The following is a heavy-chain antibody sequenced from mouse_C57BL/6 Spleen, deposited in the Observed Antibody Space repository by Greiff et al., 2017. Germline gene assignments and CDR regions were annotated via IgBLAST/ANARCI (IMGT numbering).Heavy chain of an antibody. CDR1: GYTFTSYW. CDR3: AWDGPGSMDY. CDR2: IDPSDSYT. V-gene: IGHV1-50*01. J-gene: IGHJ4*01. Sequence: QVQLQQPGAELVKPGASVKLSCKASGYTFTSYWMQWVKQRPGQGLEWIGEIDPSDSYTNYNQKFKGKATLTVDTSSSTAYMQLSSLTSEDSAVYYCAWDGPGSMDYWGQGTSVTVSS. D-gene: IGHD2-3*01.